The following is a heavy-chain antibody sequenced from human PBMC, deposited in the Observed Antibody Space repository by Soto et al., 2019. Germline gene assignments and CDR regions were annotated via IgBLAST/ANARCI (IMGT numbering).Heavy chain of an antibody. V-gene: IGHV3-30*18. J-gene: IGHJ4*02. CDR1: GFTLSSYG. Sequence: GGSLRLSCAASGFTLSSYGMHWVRQAPGKGLEWVAVISYDGSNKYYADSVKGRFTISRDNSKNTLYLQMNSLRAEDTAVYYCAKDEPIDYWGQGTLVTVSS. CDR2: ISYDGSNK. CDR3: AKDEPIDY.